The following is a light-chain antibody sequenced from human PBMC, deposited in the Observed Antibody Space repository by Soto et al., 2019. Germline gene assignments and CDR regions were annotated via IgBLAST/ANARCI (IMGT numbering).Light chain of an antibody. CDR1: QNIFSY. CDR3: QQSYSVPHT. Sequence: DIQMTQSPSSLSASVGDRVTITCRASQNIFSYLSWYQHKPGKAPKLLIYAASSLQSGVPSRFSGSGSGTDFAFTISSLQPEDFATFYCQQSYSVPHTFGQGTKV. V-gene: IGKV1-39*01. J-gene: IGKJ2*01. CDR2: AAS.